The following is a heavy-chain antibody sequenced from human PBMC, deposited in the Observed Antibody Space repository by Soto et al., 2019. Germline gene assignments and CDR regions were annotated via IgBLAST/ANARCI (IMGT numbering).Heavy chain of an antibody. J-gene: IGHJ6*02. Sequence: GASVKVSCKVSGYTLTELSMHWVRQAPGKGLEWMGGFDPEDGETIYAQKFQGRVTMTEDTSTDTAYMELSSLRSEDTAVYYCATSITMVRGVIINYYYGMDVWGQGTTVTVSS. CDR1: GYTLTELS. V-gene: IGHV1-24*01. D-gene: IGHD3-10*01. CDR3: ATSITMVRGVIINYYYGMDV. CDR2: FDPEDGET.